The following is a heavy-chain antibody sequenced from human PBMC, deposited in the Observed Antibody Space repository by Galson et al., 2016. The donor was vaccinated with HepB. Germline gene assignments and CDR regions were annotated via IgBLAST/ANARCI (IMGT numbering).Heavy chain of an antibody. J-gene: IGHJ3*01. Sequence: SLRLPCAASGFTFSAYEMHWVRQAPGRGLEWVTIISYDGRNKHYADSVDGRFTISRDNSKNTLYLQMNSLRPEDTATYYCARVGVSSIWSPSSPVDAFDFWGQGTMVTVSS. CDR1: GFTFSAYE. CDR3: ARVGVSSIWSPSSPVDAFDF. V-gene: IGHV3-30*03. D-gene: IGHD6-13*01. CDR2: ISYDGRNK.